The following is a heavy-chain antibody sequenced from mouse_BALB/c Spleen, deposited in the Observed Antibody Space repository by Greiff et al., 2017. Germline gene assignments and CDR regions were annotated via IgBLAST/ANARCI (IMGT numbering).Heavy chain of an antibody. Sequence: DVKLVESGGGLVQPKGSLKLSCAASGFTFNTYAMHWVRQAPGKGLEWVARIRSKSNNYATYYADSVKDRFTISRDDSQSMLYLQMNNLKTEDTAMYYCVREGGNSYAMDYWGQGTSVTVSS. CDR3: VREGGNSYAMDY. CDR2: IRSKSNNYAT. D-gene: IGHD2-1*01. V-gene: IGHV10-3*01. CDR1: GFTFNTYA. J-gene: IGHJ4*01.